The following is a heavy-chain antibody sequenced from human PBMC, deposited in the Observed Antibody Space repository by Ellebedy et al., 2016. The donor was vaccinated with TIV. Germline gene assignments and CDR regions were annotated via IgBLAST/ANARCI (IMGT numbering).Heavy chain of an antibody. CDR2: IFHSGSG. V-gene: IGHV4-39*07. CDR3: ARVTWFGDLGY. J-gene: IGHJ4*02. CDR1: GGSIRSSGHY. D-gene: IGHD3-10*01. Sequence: SETLSLTXTVSGGSIRSSGHYWGWIRQSPGKGLEWIGSIFHSGSGYHNPSLKSRVTISVDTSKNQFSLRLNSVTAADTAVYYCARVTWFGDLGYWGQGTLVTVSS.